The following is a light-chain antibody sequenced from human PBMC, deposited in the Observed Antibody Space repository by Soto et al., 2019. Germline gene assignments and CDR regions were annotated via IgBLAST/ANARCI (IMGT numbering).Light chain of an antibody. V-gene: IGKV3-11*01. J-gene: IGKJ4*01. Sequence: EIVLTQSPATLSLSPGERATLSCRASQSVSSYLAWYQQKPGQAPRLLIYDASNRATGIPARFSGSGPGTDFTHTNVSVVPEDFAVYYCQQRSNWPPLTFGGGTKVEIK. CDR1: QSVSSY. CDR3: QQRSNWPPLT. CDR2: DAS.